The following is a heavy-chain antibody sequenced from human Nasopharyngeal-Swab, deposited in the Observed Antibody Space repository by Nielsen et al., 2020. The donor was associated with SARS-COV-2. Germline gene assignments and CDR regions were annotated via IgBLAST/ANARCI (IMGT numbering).Heavy chain of an antibody. V-gene: IGHV3-7*01. D-gene: IGHD6-19*01. CDR3: AREGGIAVIDY. Sequence: GESLKISCAASGFTFSSYWMSWVRQAPGKGLEWVANIKQDGSEKYYVDSVKGRFTISRDNAKNTLYLQMNSLRAEDTAVYYCAREGGIAVIDYWGQGTLVTVSS. CDR1: GFTFSSYW. CDR2: IKQDGSEK. J-gene: IGHJ4*02.